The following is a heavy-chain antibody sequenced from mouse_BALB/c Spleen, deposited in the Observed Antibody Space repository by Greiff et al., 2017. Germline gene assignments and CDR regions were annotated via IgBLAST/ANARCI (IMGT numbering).Heavy chain of an antibody. Sequence: VQLQQSGAELVKPGASVKLSCTASGFNIKDTYMHWVKQRPEQGLEWIGRIDPANGNTKYDPKFQGKATITADTSSNTAYLQLSSLTSEDTAVYYCARASSGYEGFAYWGQGTLVTVSA. CDR2: IDPANGNT. D-gene: IGHD3-1*01. CDR1: GFNIKDTY. J-gene: IGHJ3*01. V-gene: IGHV14-3*02. CDR3: ARASSGYEGFAY.